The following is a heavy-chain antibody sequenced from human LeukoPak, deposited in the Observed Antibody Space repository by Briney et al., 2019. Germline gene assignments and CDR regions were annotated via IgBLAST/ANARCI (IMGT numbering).Heavy chain of an antibody. CDR1: GYTFTGYY. CDR2: INPNSGGT. CDR3: AGRPDTAIVPIFDY. Sequence: GASVKVSCKASGYTFTGYYMHWVRQAPGQGLEWMGWINPNSGGTNYAQKFQGRVTMTGDTSINTAYMELSRLSFDDTAIYYCAGRPDTAIVPIFDYWGQGTLVTVSS. V-gene: IGHV1-2*02. J-gene: IGHJ4*02. D-gene: IGHD5-18*01.